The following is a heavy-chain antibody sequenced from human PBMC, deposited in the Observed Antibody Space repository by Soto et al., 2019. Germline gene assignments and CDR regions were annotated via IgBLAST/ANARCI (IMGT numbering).Heavy chain of an antibody. V-gene: IGHV3-7*01. CDR3: ARTSVTTISSLYYYYLDV. D-gene: IGHD4-17*01. CDR1: GFTFNNYW. Sequence: GSLRLSCAASGFTFNNYWMTWVRQAPGKGLEWVANIKQDGSAKYFVDSVKGRFTISRDNAKNSLYLQMNSLRAEDTAIYYCARTSVTTISSLYYYYLDVWGKGTTVTVSS. J-gene: IGHJ6*03. CDR2: IKQDGSAK.